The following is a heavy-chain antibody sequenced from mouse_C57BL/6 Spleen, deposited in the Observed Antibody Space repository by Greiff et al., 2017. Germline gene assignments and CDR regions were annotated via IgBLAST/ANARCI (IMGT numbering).Heavy chain of an antibody. CDR2: IYPGSGNT. D-gene: IGHD4-1*01. J-gene: IGHJ2*01. CDR3: AKGSLNWVEDY. CDR1: GYTFTDYY. V-gene: IGHV1-76*01. Sequence: QVQLQQSGAELVRPGASVKLSCKASGYTFTDYYINWVKQRPGQGLEWIARIYPGSGNTYYNEKFKGKATLTAEKSSSTAYMQLSSLTSEDSAVYFCAKGSLNWVEDYWGQGTTLTVSS.